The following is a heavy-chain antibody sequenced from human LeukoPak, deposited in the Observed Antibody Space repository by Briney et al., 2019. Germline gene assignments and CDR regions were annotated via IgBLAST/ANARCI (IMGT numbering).Heavy chain of an antibody. J-gene: IGHJ4*02. D-gene: IGHD5-12*01. CDR1: GFTFGDYA. V-gene: IGHV3-49*04. Sequence: PGRSLRLSCTASGFTFGDYAMSWVRQAPGKGLERVGFIRSKAYGGTTEYAASVKGRFTISRDDSKSIAYLQMNSLKTEDTAVYYCTSTVDIVATNFDYWGQGTLVTVSS. CDR3: TSTVDIVATNFDY. CDR2: IRSKAYGGTT.